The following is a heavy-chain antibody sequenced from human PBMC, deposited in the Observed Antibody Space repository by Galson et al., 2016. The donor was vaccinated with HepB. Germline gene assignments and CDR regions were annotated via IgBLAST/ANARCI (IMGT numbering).Heavy chain of an antibody. CDR1: GGTFSTAG. V-gene: IGHV1-69*13. Sequence: SVKVSCKASGGTFSTAGISWVRQAPGQGLEWMGGLIPFSGPAKYAQKFQDRVTIIADESATTVYMELSSLRSDDTAVYFCAENQAKQFYFGSGSRYYYCGMDLWGQGTTVTVSS. CDR3: AENQAKQFYFGSGSRYYYCGMDL. D-gene: IGHD3-10*01. CDR2: LIPFSGPA. J-gene: IGHJ6*02.